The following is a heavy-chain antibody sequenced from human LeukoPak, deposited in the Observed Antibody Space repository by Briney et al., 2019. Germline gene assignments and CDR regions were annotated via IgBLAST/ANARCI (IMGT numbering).Heavy chain of an antibody. J-gene: IGHJ4*02. V-gene: IGHV3-7*01. CDR3: ARDPDYGDYVNYFDY. CDR1: GFTSSSYW. D-gene: IGHD4-17*01. Sequence: PGGSPRLSCAASGFTSSSYWMSWVRQAPGQGREGVANIKEVGSAKYYVHSVKARFTISRNNAKNPLYVQMNSLRDEDTAVYYCARDPDYGDYVNYFDYWGQGTLVTVSS. CDR2: IKEVGSAK.